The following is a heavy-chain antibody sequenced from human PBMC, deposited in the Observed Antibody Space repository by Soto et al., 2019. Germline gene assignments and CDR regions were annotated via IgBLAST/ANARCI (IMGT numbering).Heavy chain of an antibody. CDR3: TTRD. Sequence: EVQLVESGGGLVKPGGSLRLSCAASGFTFSNAWMSWVRQAPGKGLEWVGRIKSNTDGGTTDYAAPVKGRFTISRDDSKNTLYLQMNSLKTEDTAVYYCTTRDWGQGTLVTVSS. CDR2: IKSNTDGGTT. J-gene: IGHJ4*02. V-gene: IGHV3-15*01. CDR1: GFTFSNAW.